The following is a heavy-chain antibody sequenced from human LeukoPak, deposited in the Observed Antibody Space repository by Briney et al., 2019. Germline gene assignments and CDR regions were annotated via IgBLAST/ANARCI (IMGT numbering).Heavy chain of an antibody. V-gene: IGHV3-66*01. Sequence: GGSLRLSCAASGFTVSSNYMSWVRQVPGKGLEWVSVIYSGGTTYYADSVKGRFTISRDNSKNTLHLQMNSLRAEDTAVYYCARDQYSYAHAAHWGQGTLVTVSS. CDR3: ARDQYSYAHAAH. CDR1: GFTVSSNY. D-gene: IGHD5-18*01. J-gene: IGHJ4*02. CDR2: IYSGGTT.